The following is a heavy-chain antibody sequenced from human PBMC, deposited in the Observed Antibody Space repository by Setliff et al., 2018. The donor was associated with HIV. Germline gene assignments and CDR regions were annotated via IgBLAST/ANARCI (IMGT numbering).Heavy chain of an antibody. CDR3: ARSYDSGGYSNAFDV. CDR1: GGTFSSYA. D-gene: IGHD3-22*01. CDR2: ISPVFATA. Sequence: SVKVSCKASGGTFSSYAISWVRQAPGQGFEWMGGISPVFATANYAQKFQGRVTITADESTSTAYMDLSSLTSEDTAVYFCARSYDSGGYSNAFDVWGQGTVVTVSS. V-gene: IGHV1-69*13. J-gene: IGHJ3*01.